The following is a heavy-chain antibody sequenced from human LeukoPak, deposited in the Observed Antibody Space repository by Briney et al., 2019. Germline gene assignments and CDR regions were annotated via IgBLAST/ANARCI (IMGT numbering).Heavy chain of an antibody. V-gene: IGHV3-23*01. CDR3: ARRAGAYSHPYDY. CDR1: GFTFSSYA. Sequence: PGGSLRLSCAASGFTFSSYAMTWVRQPPGKGLEWVSTISGSGGRTYYADSVKGRFTISRDNSKNTLYLQMNSLRAEDTAVYYCARRAGAYSHPYDYWGQGTLVTVSS. CDR2: ISGSGGRT. D-gene: IGHD4/OR15-4a*01. J-gene: IGHJ4*02.